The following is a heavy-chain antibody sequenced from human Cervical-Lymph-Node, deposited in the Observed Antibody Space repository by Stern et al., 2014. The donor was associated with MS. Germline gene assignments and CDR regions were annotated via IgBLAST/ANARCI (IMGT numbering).Heavy chain of an antibody. D-gene: IGHD2/OR15-2a*01. J-gene: IGHJ6*02. CDR2: ISSCVSNT. CDR3: ARCNVPRKAYSMDV. Sequence: VQLGESGGGLVKPGGSLRLSCAASGFTFSDYFMTWIRQAPGKGLERVAYISSCVSNTYYADSVKGRFTVSRDNANNSLDLQMHSLRAEDTAVYYCARCNVPRKAYSMDVWGQGTTVTVSS. V-gene: IGHV3-11*01. CDR1: GFTFSDYF.